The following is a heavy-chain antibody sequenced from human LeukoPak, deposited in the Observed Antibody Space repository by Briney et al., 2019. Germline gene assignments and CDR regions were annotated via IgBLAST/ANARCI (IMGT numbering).Heavy chain of an antibody. CDR2: IYTSGST. Sequence: SETLSLTCAVYGGSFSGYYWSWIRQPAGKGLEWIGRIYTSGSTNYNPSLKSRVTMSVDTSKNQFSLKLSSVTAADTAVYYCARDRGIAAAGIIDYWGQGTLVTVSS. CDR1: GGSFSGYY. D-gene: IGHD6-13*01. J-gene: IGHJ4*02. CDR3: ARDRGIAAAGIIDY. V-gene: IGHV4-4*07.